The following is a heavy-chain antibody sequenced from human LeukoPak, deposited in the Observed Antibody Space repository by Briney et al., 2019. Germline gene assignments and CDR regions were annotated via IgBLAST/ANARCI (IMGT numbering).Heavy chain of an antibody. J-gene: IGHJ4*02. CDR2: IKSKTDGGTT. Sequence: GGSLRLSCAASGFTFSNAWMSWVSQAPGKGLEWVGRIKSKTDGGTTDYAAPVTGRFTISRDDSKNTLYLQMNSLKTEDTAVYYCTTKTTVTTRGVDYWGQGTLVTVSS. CDR1: GFTFSNAW. CDR3: TTKTTVTTRGVDY. D-gene: IGHD4-17*01. V-gene: IGHV3-15*01.